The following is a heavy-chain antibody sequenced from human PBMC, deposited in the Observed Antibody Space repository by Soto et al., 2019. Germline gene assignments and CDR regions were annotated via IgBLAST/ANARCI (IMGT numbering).Heavy chain of an antibody. Sequence: GGSLRLSCAASGVTFSSYDMHWVRQATGKGLEQVSAIGTAGDTYYPGSVKGRFTISRENAKNSLYLQMNRLRAGDTAVYYCARARIYDSSGYYRPDSAFDIWGQGTMVTVS. J-gene: IGHJ3*02. CDR1: GVTFSSYD. CDR2: IGTAGDT. D-gene: IGHD3-22*01. V-gene: IGHV3-13*01. CDR3: ARARIYDSSGYYRPDSAFDI.